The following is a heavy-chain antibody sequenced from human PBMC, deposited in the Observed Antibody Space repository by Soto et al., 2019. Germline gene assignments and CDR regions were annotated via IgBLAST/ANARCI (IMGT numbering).Heavy chain of an antibody. J-gene: IGHJ4*02. CDR2: IYHSGST. D-gene: IGHD6-6*01. Sequence: PSENLSLTCAVSGGSISRCGYSWSCVRQPPGKGLEWVGDIYHSGSTYYNPSVTSRVTISVDRSKNQFSLKLSSVTAADTAVYYCAWSIAARRFDYWGQGTLVTVSS. V-gene: IGHV4-30-2*01. CDR3: AWSIAARRFDY. CDR1: GGSISRCGYS.